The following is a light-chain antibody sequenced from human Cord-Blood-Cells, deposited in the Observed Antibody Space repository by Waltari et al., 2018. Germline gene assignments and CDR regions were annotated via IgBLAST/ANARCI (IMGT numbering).Light chain of an antibody. V-gene: IGLV2-14*01. Sequence: QSALTQPASVSGSPGQSITISCTGTSSDVGGYNYVSWYQQHPGKAPKLMIYDVSKRPSGVSNRFSGSKSGNTASLTISGLQAEDEADYYCSSYAGSSTPYVFGTGTKVTVL. CDR1: SSDVGGYNY. J-gene: IGLJ1*01. CDR3: SSYAGSSTPYV. CDR2: DVS.